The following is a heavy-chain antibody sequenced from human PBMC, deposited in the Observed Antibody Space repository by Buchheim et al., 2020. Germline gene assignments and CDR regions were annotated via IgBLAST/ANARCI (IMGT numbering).Heavy chain of an antibody. CDR3: AKDLQLWLHFYYYGMDV. Sequence: EVQLLESGGGLVQPGGSLRLSCAASGFTFSSYAMSWVRQAPGKGLEWVSAISGSGGSTYYADSVKGRSTISRDNSKNTLYLQMNSLRAEDTAVYYCAKDLQLWLHFYYYGMDVWGQGTT. V-gene: IGHV3-23*01. CDR2: ISGSGGST. D-gene: IGHD5-18*01. J-gene: IGHJ6*02. CDR1: GFTFSSYA.